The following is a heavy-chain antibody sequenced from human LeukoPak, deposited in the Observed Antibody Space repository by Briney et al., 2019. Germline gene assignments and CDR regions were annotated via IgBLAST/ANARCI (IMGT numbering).Heavy chain of an antibody. V-gene: IGHV4-39*07. CDR2: IYYSGSA. J-gene: IGHJ5*02. D-gene: IGHD2-15*01. CDR3: AREASVGYCSGGSCYTDWFDP. Sequence: SETLSLTCTVSGGSISSSSYYWGWIRQPPGKGLEWIGSIYYSGSAYYNPSLKSRVTISVDTSKNQFSLKLSSVTAADTAVYYCAREASVGYCSGGSCYTDWFDPWGQGTLVTVSS. CDR1: GGSISSSSYY.